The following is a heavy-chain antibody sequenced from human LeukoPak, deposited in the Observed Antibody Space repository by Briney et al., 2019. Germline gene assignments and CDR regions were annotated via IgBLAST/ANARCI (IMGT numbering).Heavy chain of an antibody. CDR2: ISSSGSTI. CDR3: ARDRLLGSGTNYYYGMDV. D-gene: IGHD3-10*01. CDR1: GFTVSSSY. V-gene: IGHV3-11*01. J-gene: IGHJ6*02. Sequence: GGSLRLSCAASGFTVSSSYMSWVRQAPGKGLEWVSYISSSGSTIYYADSVKGRFTISRDNAKNSLYLQMNSLRAEDTAVYYCARDRLLGSGTNYYYGMDVWGQGTTVTVSS.